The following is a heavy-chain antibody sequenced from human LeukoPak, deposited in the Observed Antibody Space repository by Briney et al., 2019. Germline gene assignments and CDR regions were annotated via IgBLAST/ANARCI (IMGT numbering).Heavy chain of an antibody. CDR1: GFPFSSYV. V-gene: IGHV3-33*01. CDR3: VRDFTNIRGGGYFDN. CDR2: ILFDGGKI. Sequence: GRSLRLSCAASGFPFSSYVMHWLRQAPGKGLEWVAVILFDGGKIYYADSVKGRFTISRDNSKNTLYMQMNSLRAEDTAVYHCVRDFTNIRGGGYFDNWGQGTLVTVPS. J-gene: IGHJ4*02. D-gene: IGHD2/OR15-2a*01.